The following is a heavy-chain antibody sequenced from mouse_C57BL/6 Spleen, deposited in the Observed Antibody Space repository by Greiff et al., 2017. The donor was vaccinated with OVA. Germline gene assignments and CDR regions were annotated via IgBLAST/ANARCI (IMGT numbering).Heavy chain of an antibody. D-gene: IGHD1-1*01. V-gene: IGHV1-74*01. Sequence: QVQLQQPGAELVKPGASVKVSCTASGYTFTSYWMHWVKQRPGQGLEWIGRIHPSDSDTNYNQKFKGKATLTIDKSSSTAYMQLSSLTSEDSAVYDCAITVVDYYAMDYWGQGTSVTVSS. CDR2: IHPSDSDT. J-gene: IGHJ4*01. CDR1: GYTFTSYW. CDR3: AITVVDYYAMDY.